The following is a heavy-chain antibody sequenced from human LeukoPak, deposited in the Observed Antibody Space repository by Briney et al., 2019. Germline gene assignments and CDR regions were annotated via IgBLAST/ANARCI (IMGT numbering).Heavy chain of an antibody. D-gene: IGHD3-10*01. CDR3: ARGVPYGSGSYYLGFDP. CDR2: IYTSGST. Sequence: SQTLSLTCTVSGGSISRGRYYWSWIRQPAGKGLEWIGRIYTSGSTNYNPSLESRVTISVDTPKNQFSLKLSSVTAADTAVYYCARGVPYGSGSYYLGFDPWGQGTLVTVSS. J-gene: IGHJ5*02. CDR1: GGSISRGRYY. V-gene: IGHV4-61*02.